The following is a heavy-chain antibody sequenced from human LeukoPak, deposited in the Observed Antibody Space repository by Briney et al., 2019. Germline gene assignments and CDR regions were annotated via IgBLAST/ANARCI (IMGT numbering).Heavy chain of an antibody. Sequence: ASVKVSCKASGYTFTSYGISWVRQAPGQGLEWMGWISAYNGNTNYAQKLQGRVTMTEDTSTDTAYMELSSLRSEDTAVYYCATGGIAVADPFDYWGQGTLVTVSS. CDR1: GYTFTSYG. CDR3: ATGGIAVADPFDY. J-gene: IGHJ4*02. D-gene: IGHD6-19*01. CDR2: ISAYNGNT. V-gene: IGHV1-18*01.